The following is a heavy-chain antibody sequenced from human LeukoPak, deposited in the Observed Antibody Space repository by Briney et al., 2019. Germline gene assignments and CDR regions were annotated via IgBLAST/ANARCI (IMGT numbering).Heavy chain of an antibody. CDR2: IYHSGNT. D-gene: IGHD2-2*01. V-gene: IGHV4-38-2*02. Sequence: SETLSLTCTVSGYSISSGYYWGWVRQPPGKGLEWIGSIYHSGNTYYNTSLKSRVTISLDMSKNQFSLKLSSVTAADTAVYYCARGEGVVVPRNFDYWGQGTLVTVSS. CDR3: ARGEGVVVPRNFDY. CDR1: GYSISSGYY. J-gene: IGHJ4*02.